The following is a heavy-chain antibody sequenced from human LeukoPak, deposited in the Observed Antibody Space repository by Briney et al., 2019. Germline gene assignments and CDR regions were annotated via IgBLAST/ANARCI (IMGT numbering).Heavy chain of an antibody. CDR1: GLPFSSYA. D-gene: IGHD5-24*01. Sequence: GGSLRLSCAVSGLPFSSYAMSWVRQAPGKGLEWVSGISGSGGSTVYAESVQGRLTISRDNSKNTPFLQMNSLRAEDTAVYYCAKAPDHRAPNGYFDPWGQGTLVTVSS. V-gene: IGHV3-23*01. CDR2: ISGSGGST. J-gene: IGHJ5*02. CDR3: AKAPDHRAPNGYFDP.